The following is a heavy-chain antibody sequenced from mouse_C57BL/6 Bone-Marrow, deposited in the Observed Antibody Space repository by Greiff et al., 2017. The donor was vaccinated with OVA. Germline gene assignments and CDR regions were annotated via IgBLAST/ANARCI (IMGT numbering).Heavy chain of an antibody. V-gene: IGHV1-74*01. D-gene: IGHD1-1*01. Sequence: QVQLKQPGAELVKPGASVKVSCKASGYTFTSYWMHWVKQRPGQGLEWIGRIHPSDSDTNYNQKFKGKATLTVDKSSSTAYMQLSSLTSEDSAVYYCAPSTTVYAMDYWGQGTSVTVSS. CDR3: APSTTVYAMDY. J-gene: IGHJ4*01. CDR2: IHPSDSDT. CDR1: GYTFTSYW.